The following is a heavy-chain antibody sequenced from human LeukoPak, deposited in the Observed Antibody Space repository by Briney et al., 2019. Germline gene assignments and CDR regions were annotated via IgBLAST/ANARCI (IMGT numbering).Heavy chain of an antibody. CDR1: GFTLSSYK. CDR3: ARDLTGGEYFDP. Sequence: GRSLRLSCAVSGFTLSSYKMTWVRQAPGKGLEWVASISPSSNYIYYADSLKGRFTVSRDNANNLLFLQMSSLRVEDTALYYCARDLTGGEYFDPWGQGTLVTVSS. V-gene: IGHV3-21*01. D-gene: IGHD3-16*01. CDR2: ISPSSNYI. J-gene: IGHJ5*02.